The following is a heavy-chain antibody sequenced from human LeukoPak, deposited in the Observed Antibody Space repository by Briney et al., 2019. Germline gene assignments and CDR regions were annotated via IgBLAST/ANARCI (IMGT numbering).Heavy chain of an antibody. V-gene: IGHV3-48*04. Sequence: GGSLRLSCAASGFTSSSYSMNWVRQAPGKGLEWVSYISSSSSTIYYADSVKGRFTISRDNAKNSLYLQMNSLRAEDTAVYYCARVELDKAFWSGYSDHPSYGMDVWGQGTTVTVSS. D-gene: IGHD3-3*01. CDR1: GFTSSSYS. CDR3: ARVELDKAFWSGYSDHPSYGMDV. J-gene: IGHJ6*02. CDR2: ISSSSSTI.